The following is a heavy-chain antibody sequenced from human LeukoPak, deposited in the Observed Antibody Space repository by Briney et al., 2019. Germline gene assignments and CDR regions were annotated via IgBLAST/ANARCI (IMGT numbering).Heavy chain of an antibody. V-gene: IGHV3-23*01. J-gene: IGHJ4*02. CDR1: GFMFSTYA. D-gene: IGHD5-18*01. Sequence: PGGSLRLSCVASGFMFSTYAMGWVRQAPGRGLEWVSTISGSGDNIYYADSVKGRFTISRENSKNTLYLQMSSLRAEDTAVYYCANLPSTKSPYGSNYGYLFNYWGQGTLVTVSS. CDR2: ISGSGDNI. CDR3: ANLPSTKSPYGSNYGYLFNY.